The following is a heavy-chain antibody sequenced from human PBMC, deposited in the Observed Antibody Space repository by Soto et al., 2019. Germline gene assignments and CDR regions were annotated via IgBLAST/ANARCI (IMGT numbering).Heavy chain of an antibody. CDR1: GFTVSSNY. CDR3: ARSYSSSWTDAFDI. Sequence: LRLSCAASGFTVSSNYMSWVRQAPGKGLEWVSVIYSGGSTYYADSVKGRFTISRDNSKNTLYLQMNSLRAEDTAVYYCARSYSSSWTDAFDIWGQGTMVTVSS. D-gene: IGHD6-13*01. CDR2: IYSGGST. V-gene: IGHV3-53*01. J-gene: IGHJ3*02.